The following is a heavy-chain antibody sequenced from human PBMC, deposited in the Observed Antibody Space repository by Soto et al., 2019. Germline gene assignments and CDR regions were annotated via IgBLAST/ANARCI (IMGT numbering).Heavy chain of an antibody. J-gene: IGHJ6*02. CDR2: INHSGST. CDR1: GGSFSGYY. D-gene: IGHD2-15*01. V-gene: IGHV4-34*01. Sequence: PSETLSLTCAVYGGSFSGYYWSWIRQPPGKGLEWIGEINHSGSTNYNPSLKSRVTISVDTSKNQFSLKLSSVTAADTAVYYCARGRLVVVVAATPFYDSWGQGTTVTVSS. CDR3: ARGRLVVVVAATPFYDS.